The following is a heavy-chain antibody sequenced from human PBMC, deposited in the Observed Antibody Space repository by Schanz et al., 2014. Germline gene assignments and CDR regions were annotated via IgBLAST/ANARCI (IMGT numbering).Heavy chain of an antibody. CDR3: AKQHIVRGVIYLNWFDS. CDR1: GFTFSSYA. CDR2: ISGSGGST. J-gene: IGHJ5*01. V-gene: IGHV3-23*04. D-gene: IGHD3-10*01. Sequence: EVQLVESGGGLVQPGGSLRLSCAASGFTFSSYAMSWVRQAPGKGLEWVSAISGSGGSTYYADSVKGRFTISSDNSKSTLYLQMSSLRAEDTAVYYCAKQHIVRGVIYLNWFDSWGQGTLVTVSS.